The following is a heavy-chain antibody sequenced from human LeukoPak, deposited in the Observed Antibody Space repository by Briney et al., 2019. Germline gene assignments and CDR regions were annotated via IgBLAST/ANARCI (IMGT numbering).Heavy chain of an antibody. Sequence: GGSLRLSCAASGFTFSSYGMHWVRQAPGKGLEWVALIWYDGSNKDYADSVKGRFTISRDNSKNTVYLQMSTLRAEDTAVYYCAKDYGLIPPYCYFDLWGRGTLVTVSS. CDR3: AKDYGLIPPYCYFDL. CDR1: GFTFSSYG. D-gene: IGHD2-21*01. V-gene: IGHV3-33*06. CDR2: IWYDGSNK. J-gene: IGHJ2*01.